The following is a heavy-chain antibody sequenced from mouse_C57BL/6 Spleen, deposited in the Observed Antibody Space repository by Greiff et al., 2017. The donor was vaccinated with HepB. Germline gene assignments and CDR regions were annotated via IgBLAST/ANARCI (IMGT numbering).Heavy chain of an antibody. J-gene: IGHJ4*01. CDR1: GYAFTNYL. CDR3: ARDYDGFPYAMDY. V-gene: IGHV1-54*01. D-gene: IGHD2-3*01. Sequence: QVQLKESGAELVRPGTSVKVSCKASGYAFTNYLIEWVKQRPGQGLEWIGVINPGSGGTNYNEKFKGKATLTADKSTSTAYMQLSSLTSEDSAVYFCARDYDGFPYAMDYWGRGTSVTVSS. CDR2: INPGSGGT.